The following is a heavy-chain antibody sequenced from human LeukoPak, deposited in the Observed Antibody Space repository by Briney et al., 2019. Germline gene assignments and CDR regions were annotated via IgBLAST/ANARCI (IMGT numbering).Heavy chain of an antibody. Sequence: GRSLRPSCAASGFTFSSYAMHWVRQAPGKGLEWVAVISYDGGNKYYADSVKGRFTISRDNSKSTLYLQKNSLRAEDTAVYYCARVRYYDSSGYPDYYYYYGMDVWGQGTTVTVSS. CDR2: ISYDGGNK. J-gene: IGHJ6*02. V-gene: IGHV3-30-3*01. CDR3: ARVRYYDSSGYPDYYYYYGMDV. D-gene: IGHD3-22*01. CDR1: GFTFSSYA.